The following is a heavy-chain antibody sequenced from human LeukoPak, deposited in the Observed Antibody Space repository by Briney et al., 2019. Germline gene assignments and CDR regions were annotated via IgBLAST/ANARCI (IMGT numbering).Heavy chain of an antibody. D-gene: IGHD2-2*01. V-gene: IGHV3-73*01. CDR1: GFTFSGSA. CDR2: TRSKANSYAT. J-gene: IGHJ4*02. CDR3: TSSTSCPDY. Sequence: GGSLTLSCAASGFTFSGSAMHWVRQASGKGLEWVGRTRSKANSYATAYAASVKGRFTISRDDSKNTAYLQMNSLKTEDTAVYYCTSSTSCPDYWSQGTLVTVSS.